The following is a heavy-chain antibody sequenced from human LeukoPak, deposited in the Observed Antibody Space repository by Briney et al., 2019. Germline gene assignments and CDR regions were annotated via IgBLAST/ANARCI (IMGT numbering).Heavy chain of an antibody. CDR1: GFTFSSYS. J-gene: IGHJ4*02. Sequence: GGSLRLSCAASGFTFSSYSMNWVRQAPGKGLEWVSSISSSSSYIYYADSVKGRFTISRDNAKNSLYLQMNSLRAEDTAVYYRARDYSGYEPYYFDYWGQGTLVTVSS. CDR3: ARDYSGYEPYYFDY. CDR2: ISSSSSYI. V-gene: IGHV3-21*01. D-gene: IGHD5-12*01.